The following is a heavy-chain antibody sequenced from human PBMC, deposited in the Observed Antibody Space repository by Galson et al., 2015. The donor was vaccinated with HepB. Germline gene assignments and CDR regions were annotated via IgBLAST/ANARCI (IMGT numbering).Heavy chain of an antibody. Sequence: SLRLSCAASGFTFSSYGMHWVRQAPGKGLEWVAVIWYDGSNKYYADSVKGRFTISRDNSKNTLYLQMNSLRAEDTAVYYCARDPDGITGTTSGMDVWGQGTTVTVSS. J-gene: IGHJ6*02. CDR3: ARDPDGITGTTSGMDV. CDR1: GFTFSSYG. CDR2: IWYDGSNK. V-gene: IGHV3-33*01. D-gene: IGHD1-20*01.